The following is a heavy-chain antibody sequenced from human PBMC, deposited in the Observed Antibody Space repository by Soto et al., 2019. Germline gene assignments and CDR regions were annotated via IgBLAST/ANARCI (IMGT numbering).Heavy chain of an antibody. J-gene: IGHJ5*02. Sequence: PSETLSLTCTVSGGSISSSSYYWGWIRQPPGKGLEWTGSIYYSGSTYYNPSLKSRVTISVDTSKNQFSLKLSSVTAADTAVYYCASPKIAFYNWFDPWGQGTLVTVS. D-gene: IGHD3-3*02. CDR2: IYYSGST. CDR1: GGSISSSSYY. CDR3: ASPKIAFYNWFDP. V-gene: IGHV4-39*01.